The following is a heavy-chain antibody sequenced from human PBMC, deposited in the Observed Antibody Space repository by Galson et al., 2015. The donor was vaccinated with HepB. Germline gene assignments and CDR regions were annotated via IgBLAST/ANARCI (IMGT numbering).Heavy chain of an antibody. CDR3: ATGGLATVTTAAFDI. Sequence: SVKVSCKVSGYTLTELSMHWVRQAPGKGLEWMGGFDPEDGETIYAQKSQGRVTMTEDTSTDTAYMELSSLRSEDTAVYYCATGGLATVTTAAFDIWGQGTMVTVSS. D-gene: IGHD4-17*01. CDR1: GYTLTELS. CDR2: FDPEDGET. J-gene: IGHJ3*02. V-gene: IGHV1-24*01.